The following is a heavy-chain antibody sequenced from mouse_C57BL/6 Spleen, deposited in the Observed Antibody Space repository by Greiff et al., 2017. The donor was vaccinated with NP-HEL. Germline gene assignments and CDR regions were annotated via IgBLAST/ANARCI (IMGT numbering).Heavy chain of an antibody. CDR2: IYPGSGST. J-gene: IGHJ2*01. D-gene: IGHD1-1*01. CDR3: ATGHWYGSSPYYFDY. Sequence: QVQLQQPGAELVKPGASVKMSCKASGYTFTSYWITWVKQRPGQGLEWIGDIYPGSGSTNYNEKFKSKATLTVDTSSSTASMQLSSLTSEDSAVYYCATGHWYGSSPYYFDYWGQGTTLTVSS. V-gene: IGHV1-55*01. CDR1: GYTFTSYW.